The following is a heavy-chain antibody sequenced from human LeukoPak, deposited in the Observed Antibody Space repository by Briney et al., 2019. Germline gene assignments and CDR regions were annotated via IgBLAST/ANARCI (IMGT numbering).Heavy chain of an antibody. D-gene: IGHD2-2*01. Sequence: GGSLRLSCAASGFTFSSYAMSWVRQAPGKGLEWVSAISGSGGSTYYADSVKGRFTISRDNSKNTPYLQMNSLRAEDTAVYYCAKDGSPIPAAYFYYWGQGTLVTVSS. J-gene: IGHJ4*02. CDR3: AKDGSPIPAAYFYY. CDR2: ISGSGGST. CDR1: GFTFSSYA. V-gene: IGHV3-23*01.